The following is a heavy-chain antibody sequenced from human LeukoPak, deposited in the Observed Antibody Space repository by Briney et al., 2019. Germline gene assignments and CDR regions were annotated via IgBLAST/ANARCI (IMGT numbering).Heavy chain of an antibody. D-gene: IGHD1-14*01. V-gene: IGHV3-53*01. CDR3: ARPNPGYYYMDV. CDR1: GFTVSSNS. CDR2: IYSDNT. J-gene: IGHJ6*03. Sequence: GGSLRLSCTVSGFTVSSNSMSWVRQAPGKGLEWVSFIYSDNTHYSDSVKGRFTISRDNSKNTLYLQMNSLRAEDTAVYYCARPNPGYYYMDVWGKGTTVTVSS.